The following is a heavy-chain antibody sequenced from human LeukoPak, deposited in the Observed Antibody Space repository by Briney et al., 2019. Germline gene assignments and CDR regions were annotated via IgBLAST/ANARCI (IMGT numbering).Heavy chain of an antibody. J-gene: IGHJ4*02. CDR1: GFTVSSNY. D-gene: IGHD6-13*01. CDR3: ARDRLLPAAGILGEFDY. Sequence: PGGSLRLSCAASGFTVSSNYMSWVRQAPGKGLEWVSVIYSGGSTYYADSVKGRFTISRDNSKNTLYLQMNSLRAEDTAVYYCARDRLLPAAGILGEFDYWGQGTLVTVSS. CDR2: IYSGGST. V-gene: IGHV3-66*02.